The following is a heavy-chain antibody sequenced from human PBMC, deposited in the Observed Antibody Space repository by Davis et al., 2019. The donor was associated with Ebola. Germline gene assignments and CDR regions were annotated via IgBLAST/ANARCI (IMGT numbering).Heavy chain of an antibody. CDR2: TYYNSKWYN. CDR1: GNSVSSNGVA. Sequence: HSQTLSLTCAISGNSVSSNGVACNWIRQSPSRGLEWLGRTYYNSKWYNDYAVSVKSRITINPDTAKNQVSLQMNSVTPEDTAVYYCARGWLQSGMDVWGKGTTVTVSS. D-gene: IGHD6-19*01. CDR3: ARGWLQSGMDV. V-gene: IGHV6-1*01. J-gene: IGHJ6*04.